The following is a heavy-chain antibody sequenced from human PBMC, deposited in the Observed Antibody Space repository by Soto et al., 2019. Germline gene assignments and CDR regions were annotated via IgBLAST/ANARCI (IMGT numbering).Heavy chain of an antibody. CDR3: ARGRATYYYDSSGYYPDNNWFDP. CDR1: GFTFSSYA. D-gene: IGHD3-22*01. CDR2: ISGSGGST. J-gene: IGHJ5*02. V-gene: IGHV3-23*01. Sequence: PGGSLRLSCAASGFTFSSYAMSWVRQAPGKGLEWVSAISGSGGSTYYADNVKGRFTISRENSKNTLYLQMNSLRAEDTAVYYCARGRATYYYDSSGYYPDNNWFDPWGQGTLVTV.